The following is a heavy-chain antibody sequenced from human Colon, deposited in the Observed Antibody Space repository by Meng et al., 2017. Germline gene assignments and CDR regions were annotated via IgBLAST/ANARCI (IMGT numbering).Heavy chain of an antibody. CDR2: FHHSGAI. V-gene: IGHV4-4*02. CDR1: GASISSSNW. CDR3: VRNDYYDFDY. D-gene: IGHD3-10*01. Sequence: QVQLQESGPGLVKPSGTLSLTCAVSGASISSSNWWSWIRQPPGKGLEWIGEFHHSGAINYNPSLKSRVSTTIDKPKNQFSLNLNSVTAADTAAYYCVRNDYYDFDYWGQGTLVTVSS. J-gene: IGHJ4*01.